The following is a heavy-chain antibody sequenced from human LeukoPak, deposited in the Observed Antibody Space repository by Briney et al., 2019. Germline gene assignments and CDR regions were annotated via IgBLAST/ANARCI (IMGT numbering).Heavy chain of an antibody. D-gene: IGHD3-10*01. CDR1: GFTFSNAW. Sequence: GGSLRLSCAASGFTFSNAWMSWVRQAPGKGLEWVGRIKSKTDGGTTDYAAPVKGRFTTSRDDSKNTLYLQMNSLKTEDTAVYYCTTVDSGSYLNYFYYYMDVWGKGTAVTVSS. CDR2: IKSKTDGGTT. J-gene: IGHJ6*03. CDR3: TTVDSGSYLNYFYYYMDV. V-gene: IGHV3-15*01.